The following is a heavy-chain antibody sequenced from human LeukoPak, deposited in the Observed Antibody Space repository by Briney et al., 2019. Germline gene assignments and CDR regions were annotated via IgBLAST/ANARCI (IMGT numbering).Heavy chain of an antibody. Sequence: PPETLSLTCADPGGSISRYYWSWSRQPPGKGLEWIGYIYTSGSTNYNPSLKSRVTISVDTSKNQFSLRLSSVTAADTAVYYCARPRSSGWDFDYWGQGTLVTVSS. CDR1: GGSISRYY. V-gene: IGHV4-4*09. CDR2: IYTSGST. J-gene: IGHJ4*02. CDR3: ARPRSSGWDFDY. D-gene: IGHD6-19*01.